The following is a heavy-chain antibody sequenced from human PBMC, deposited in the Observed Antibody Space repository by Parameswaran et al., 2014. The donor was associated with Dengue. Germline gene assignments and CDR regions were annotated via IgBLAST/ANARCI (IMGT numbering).Heavy chain of an antibody. J-gene: IGHJ4*02. D-gene: IGHD6-13*01. V-gene: IGHV1-18*01. CDR3: ATSYSTRWPPNFDY. CDR2: ISAYNGDT. Sequence: WVRQAPGQGLEWMGWISAYNGDTSYAENLQGRVTMTTDTSTTTVYMELRSLRSDDTAFYYCATSYSTRWPPNFDYWGQGTLVTVSS.